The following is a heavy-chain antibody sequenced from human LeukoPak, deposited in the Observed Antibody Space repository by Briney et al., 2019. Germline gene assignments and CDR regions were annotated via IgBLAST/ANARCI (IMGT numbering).Heavy chain of an antibody. D-gene: IGHD3-10*01. Sequence: GGSLRLSCAASGFTFSSYGMHWVRQAPGKGLEWATEISFDGSNKRYVDSVKGRFTISRDNSKNTLYLQMNSLSAEDTAVYYCAKSAGRRGYFDYWGQGTLVTVSS. J-gene: IGHJ4*02. CDR1: GFTFSSYG. V-gene: IGHV3-30*18. CDR3: AKSAGRRGYFDY. CDR2: ISFDGSNK.